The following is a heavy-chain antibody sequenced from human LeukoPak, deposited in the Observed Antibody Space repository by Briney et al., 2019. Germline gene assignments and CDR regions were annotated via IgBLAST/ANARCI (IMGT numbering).Heavy chain of an antibody. D-gene: IGHD2-15*01. CDR1: GGSISRYY. V-gene: IGHV4-4*07. CDR3: ARGRYCSADICSGGDAFDI. CDR2: IYPRGCT. Sequence: SETLSLTCTVSGGSISRYYWSWIRQPARKGLEWIGRIYPRGCTNDNPSLKTRVTMSVDTSKNQFSLKLTSVTAADTAVYYCARGRYCSADICSGGDAFDIWGQGTMVSVSS. J-gene: IGHJ3*02.